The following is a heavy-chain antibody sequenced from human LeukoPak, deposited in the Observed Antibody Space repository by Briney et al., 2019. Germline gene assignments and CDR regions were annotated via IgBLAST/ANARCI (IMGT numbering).Heavy chain of an antibody. CDR3: ARQSDVRTRRGDDAFDV. J-gene: IGHJ3*01. CDR2: ISADNGDT. V-gene: IGHV1-18*01. D-gene: IGHD3-10*01. Sequence: APVKVSCKSSGYTFTGYGISWVRQAPGQGLEWMGWISADNGDTNYPQNLQGRVTMTTDTSTSTAYMELRSLRSDDTAVYYCARQSDVRTRRGDDAFDVWGQGTMVTVSS. CDR1: GYTFTGYG.